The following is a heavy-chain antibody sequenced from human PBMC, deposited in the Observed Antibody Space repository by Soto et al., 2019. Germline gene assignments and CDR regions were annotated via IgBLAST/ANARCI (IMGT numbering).Heavy chain of an antibody. J-gene: IGHJ5*02. CDR1: GFTFSSYA. CDR3: AKDNLAPYSKGWAIRFDP. Sequence: DVHLLESGGGLVQPGGSLRLSCAASGFTFSSYATGWVRQAPGEGLEWVSSIGGSGSYTYYADSVKGRFTISRDNFKSTLYLQMNSLRAEDTAVYYCAKDNLAPYSKGWAIRFDPWGQGTLVTVSS. CDR2: IGGSGSYT. V-gene: IGHV3-23*01. D-gene: IGHD6-19*01.